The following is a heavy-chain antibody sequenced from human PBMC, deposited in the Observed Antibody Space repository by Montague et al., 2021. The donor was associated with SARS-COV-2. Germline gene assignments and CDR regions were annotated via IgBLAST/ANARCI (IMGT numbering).Heavy chain of an antibody. CDR2: IKQDVSEK. Sequence: SLRLSCAASGFTFSSYWMSWVRQAPGKGLEWVANIKQDVSEKYYVDSLNGRFTISRDNAKNSLYLQMNSLRAEDTAVYYCARVNVFIAAAGARIGYYYYYVMDVGGQGTTVTVSS. CDR3: ARVNVFIAAAGARIGYYYYYVMDV. D-gene: IGHD6-13*01. CDR1: GFTFSSYW. V-gene: IGHV3-7*01. J-gene: IGHJ6*02.